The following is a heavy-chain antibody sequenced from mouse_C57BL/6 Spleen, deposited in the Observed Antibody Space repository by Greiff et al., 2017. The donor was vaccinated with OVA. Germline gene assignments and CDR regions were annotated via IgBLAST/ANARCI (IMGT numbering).Heavy chain of an antibody. V-gene: IGHV2-2*01. Sequence: QVQLQQSGPGLVQPSQSLSITCTVSGFSLTSYGVHWVRQSPGKGLEWLGVIWSGGSTDYNAAFISSLRISKDKSKSQVYFKMNSLQADDTDIYYCDRNPFHYYGSNYFDYWGKGTTLTVSS. CDR2: IWSGGST. CDR3: DRNPFHYYGSNYFDY. D-gene: IGHD1-1*01. J-gene: IGHJ2*01. CDR1: GFSLTSYG.